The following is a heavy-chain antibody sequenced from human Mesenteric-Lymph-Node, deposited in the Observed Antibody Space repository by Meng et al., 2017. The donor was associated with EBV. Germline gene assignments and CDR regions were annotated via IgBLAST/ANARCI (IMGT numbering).Heavy chain of an antibody. V-gene: IGHV1-8*01. D-gene: IGHD5-24*01. CDR2: MNPNSGNT. J-gene: IGHJ4*02. Sequence: QGQLVQSVAEVQKPWASVKVSCKASGYTFTSYDINWVRQATGQGLEWMGWMNPNSGNTGYAQKFQGRVTMTRNTSISTAYMELSSLRSEDTAVYYCARGGPEMATISDWGQGTLVTVSS. CDR1: GYTFTSYD. CDR3: ARGGPEMATISD.